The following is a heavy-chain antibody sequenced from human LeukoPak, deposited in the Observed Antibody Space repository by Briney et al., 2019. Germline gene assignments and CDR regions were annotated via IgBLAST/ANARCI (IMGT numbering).Heavy chain of an antibody. Sequence: SETLSLTCAVYGGSFNGYYWSWIRQPPGKGLEWIGEGNHNGGTKYNPSLKSRVTISADSSKNQFSLKLISLTAADTAMYYCARLLRGSYYGSGSYGYFDYWGQGTLVTVSS. J-gene: IGHJ4*02. V-gene: IGHV4-34*01. CDR2: GNHNGGT. D-gene: IGHD3-10*01. CDR1: GGSFNGYY. CDR3: ARLLRGSYYGSGSYGYFDY.